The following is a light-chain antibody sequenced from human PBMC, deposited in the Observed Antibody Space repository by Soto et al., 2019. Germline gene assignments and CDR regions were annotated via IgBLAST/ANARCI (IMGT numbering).Light chain of an antibody. CDR2: DTS. J-gene: IGKJ1*01. V-gene: IGKV3D-15*03. Sequence: EIVLTQSPVTMSLSPGERATLYCGASQSVDNQLAWYQQKPGQAPRLLIYDTSNRATGIPAKFSGSGFGTEFTLTINILQSEDFAVYYCQQYQNLWTFGQGTKVDIK. CDR1: QSVDNQ. CDR3: QQYQNLWT.